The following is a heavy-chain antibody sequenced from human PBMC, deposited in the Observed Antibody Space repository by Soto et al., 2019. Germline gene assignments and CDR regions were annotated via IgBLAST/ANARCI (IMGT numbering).Heavy chain of an antibody. CDR3: ARPMGSYSSGPLGY. CDR1: GGSFSGYY. CDR2: INHSGST. V-gene: IGHV4-34*01. Sequence: SETLSLTCAVYGGSFSGYYWSWIRQPPGKGLEWIGEINHSGSTNYNPSLKSRVTISVDTSKNQFSLKLSSVTAADTAVYYCARPMGSYSSGPLGYWGQGTLVTVSS. J-gene: IGHJ4*02. D-gene: IGHD6-19*01.